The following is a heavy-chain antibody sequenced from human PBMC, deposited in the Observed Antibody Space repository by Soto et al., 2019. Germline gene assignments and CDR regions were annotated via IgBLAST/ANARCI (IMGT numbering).Heavy chain of an antibody. D-gene: IGHD5-18*01. Sequence: GGSLRLSCAASGFTFSSYAMSWVRQAPGKGLEWVSAISGSGGSTYYADSVKGRFTISRDNSKNTLYLQMNSLRAEDTAVYYCAKERERVAQLYYYYYYGMDVWGQGTTVTVSS. J-gene: IGHJ6*02. CDR3: AKERERVAQLYYYYYYGMDV. V-gene: IGHV3-23*01. CDR1: GFTFSSYA. CDR2: ISGSGGST.